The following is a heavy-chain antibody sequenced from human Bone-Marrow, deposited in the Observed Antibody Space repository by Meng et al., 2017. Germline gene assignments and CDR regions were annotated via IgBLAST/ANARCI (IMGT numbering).Heavy chain of an antibody. CDR3: ARDPPQHVYDYVWGSQELVNGMDV. Sequence: SETLSLTCTVSGGSISSSSYYWGWIRQPPGKGLEWIGSIYYSGSTYYNPSLKSRVTISVDTSKNQFSLKLSSVTAADTAVYYCARDPPQHVYDYVWGSQELVNGMDVWGQGTTVTVFS. D-gene: IGHD3-16*01. J-gene: IGHJ6*02. CDR1: GGSISSSSYY. V-gene: IGHV4-39*07. CDR2: IYYSGST.